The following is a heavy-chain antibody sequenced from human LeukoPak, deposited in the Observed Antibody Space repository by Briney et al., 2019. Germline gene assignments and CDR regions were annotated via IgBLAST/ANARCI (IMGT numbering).Heavy chain of an antibody. J-gene: IGHJ4*02. CDR3: ARHVGSDPKLGLLRSSPVRY. CDR1: GGSISSSSYY. V-gene: IGHV4-39*01. Sequence: SETLSLTCTVSGGSISSSSYYWGWIRQPPGKGLEWIGSIYYSGSTYYNPSLKSRVAISVDTSKNQFSLKLSSVTAADTAVYSCARHVGSDPKLGLLRSSPVRYWGQGTLVTVSS. CDR2: IYYSGST. D-gene: IGHD6-13*01.